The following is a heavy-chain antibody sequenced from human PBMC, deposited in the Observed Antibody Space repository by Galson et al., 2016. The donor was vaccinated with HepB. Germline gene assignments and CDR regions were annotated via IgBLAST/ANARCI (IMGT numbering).Heavy chain of an antibody. D-gene: IGHD6-19*01. CDR3: VKDKYSSGWNPFDY. Sequence: SLRLSCAAPGFTFSNSGIHWVRQAPGKGLEWLGILSYDGNTKYYADSLRGRFTISRDNAKSSLSLQMNSLRAEDTAFYYCVKDKYSSGWNPFDYWGQGILVTVSS. J-gene: IGHJ4*02. CDR1: GFTFSNSG. V-gene: IGHV3-30*18. CDR2: LSYDGNTK.